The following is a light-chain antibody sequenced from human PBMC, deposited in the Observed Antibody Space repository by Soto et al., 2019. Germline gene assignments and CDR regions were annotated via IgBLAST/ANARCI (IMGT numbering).Light chain of an antibody. CDR2: AAS. V-gene: IGKV1-39*01. CDR1: QSISNY. CDR3: RQSYGTPLT. Sequence: DIKMTQSPSSLSASVGDRVTIACRASQSISNYLNWYQHKPGKVPKLLIYAASSLQSGVPTRFSGSGSGTDFTLTISSLQPEDFATYYCRQSYGTPLTFGGGTKVEIK. J-gene: IGKJ4*01.